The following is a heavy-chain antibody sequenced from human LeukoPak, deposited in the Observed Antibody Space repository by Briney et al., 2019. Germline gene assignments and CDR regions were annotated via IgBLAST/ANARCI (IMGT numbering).Heavy chain of an antibody. CDR1: GFTFSSYA. CDR3: ARRAI. CDR2: ISSSSSSI. Sequence: PGGSLRLSCAASGFTFSSYAMSWVRQAPGKGLEWVSYISSSSSSIYYADSVKGRFTISRDNAKNSLYLQINSLRDEDTAVYYCARRAIWGQGTMVTVSS. V-gene: IGHV3-48*02. J-gene: IGHJ3*02.